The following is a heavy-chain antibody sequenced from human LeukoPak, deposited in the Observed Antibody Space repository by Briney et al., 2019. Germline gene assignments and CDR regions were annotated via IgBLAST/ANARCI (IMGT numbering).Heavy chain of an antibody. CDR1: GFTFSTYV. J-gene: IGHJ6*02. D-gene: IGHD3-22*01. V-gene: IGHV3-23*01. CDR2: ISGSGGST. CDR3: AKDILYYDSSGYPRLGDYYYGMDV. Sequence: GGSLRLSCAASGFTFSTYVMSWVRQAPGKGLEWVSAISGSGGSTYYADSVKGRLTISRDNSKNTLYLQMNSLRAEDTAVYYCAKDILYYDSSGYPRLGDYYYGMDVWGQGTTVTVSS.